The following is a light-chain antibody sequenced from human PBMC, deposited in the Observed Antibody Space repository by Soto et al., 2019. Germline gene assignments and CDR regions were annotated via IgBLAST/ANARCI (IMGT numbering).Light chain of an antibody. J-gene: IGKJ1*01. CDR1: RSVSGSC. CDR3: QQYGSSPRGT. Sequence: EIVLTQSPGTLSLSPGERVTLSCRASRSVSGSCLAWYQQKPGQAPRVLIYSASLRATGIPDRFSGSGSGTDFTLTISRLEPEDFAVYYCQQYGSSPRGTFGQGTKVDNK. CDR2: SAS. V-gene: IGKV3-20*01.